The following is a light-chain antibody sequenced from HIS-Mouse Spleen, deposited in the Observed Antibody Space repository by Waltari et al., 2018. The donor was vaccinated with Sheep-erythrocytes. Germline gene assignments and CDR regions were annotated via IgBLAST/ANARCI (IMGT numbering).Light chain of an antibody. V-gene: IGLV1-44*01. J-gene: IGLJ3*02. Sequence: QSVLTQPPSASGTPGQRVTISCSGTSSNIGSNTAHWYQQLPGTAPKLLIYSNNPRPSGVPDRFSGSKSGTAASLAISGLQSEDEADYYCAAWDDSLNGPVFGGGTKLTVL. CDR3: AAWDDSLNGPV. CDR2: SNN. CDR1: SSNIGSNT.